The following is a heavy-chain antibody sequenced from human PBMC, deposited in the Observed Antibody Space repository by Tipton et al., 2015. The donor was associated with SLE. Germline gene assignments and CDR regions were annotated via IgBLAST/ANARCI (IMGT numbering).Heavy chain of an antibody. J-gene: IGHJ6*02. D-gene: IGHD2-21*01. CDR3: AKGSHCGGDCPYYYYYGMDV. V-gene: IGHV3-23*01. CDR1: GFTFSSYA. CDR2: ISHSGGST. Sequence: SLRLSCAASGFTFSSYAMSWVRQAPGKGLEWVSAISHSGGSTYYADSVKGRFTISRDNSKNTLYLQMNSLRAEDTAVYYCAKGSHCGGDCPYYYYYGMDVWGQGTTVTVSS.